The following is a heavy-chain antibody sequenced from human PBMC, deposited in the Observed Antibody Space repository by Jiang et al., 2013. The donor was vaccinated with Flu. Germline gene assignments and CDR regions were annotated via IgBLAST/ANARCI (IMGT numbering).Heavy chain of an antibody. J-gene: IGHJ4*02. V-gene: IGHV3-23*01. CDR3: AKVRNWNPRGVSDY. Sequence: SGSGGSTYYADSVKGRFTISRDNSKNTLYLQMNSLRAEDTAVYYCAKVRNWNPRGVSDYWGQGTLVTVSS. D-gene: IGHD1-20*01. CDR2: SGSGGST.